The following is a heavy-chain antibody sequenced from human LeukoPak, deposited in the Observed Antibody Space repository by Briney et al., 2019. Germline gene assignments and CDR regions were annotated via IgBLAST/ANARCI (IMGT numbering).Heavy chain of an antibody. CDR3: TTFVYNWFDP. CDR2: IRYDGSNK. J-gene: IGHJ5*02. V-gene: IGHV3-30*02. Sequence: GGSLRLSCAASGFTFSSYGMHWVRQAPGKGLEWVASIRYDGSNKYYADSVKGRFTISRDNSKNTLYLQMGSLRAEDMAVYYCTTFVYNWFDPWGQGTLVTVSS. CDR1: GFTFSSYG. D-gene: IGHD3-10*02.